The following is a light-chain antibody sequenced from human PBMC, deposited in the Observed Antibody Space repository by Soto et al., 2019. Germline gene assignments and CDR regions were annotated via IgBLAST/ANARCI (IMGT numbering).Light chain of an antibody. J-gene: IGKJ1*01. CDR1: QSVSSSY. Sequence: ESVLTQSPGTLSLSPGERATLSCRASQSVSSSYLAWYQQRPGQAPRLLIYDASSRATGIPDRFSGSGSGTDFTLTISRLEPEDFAVYYCQQYGSSPSTFGQGTKVDIK. CDR2: DAS. V-gene: IGKV3-20*01. CDR3: QQYGSSPST.